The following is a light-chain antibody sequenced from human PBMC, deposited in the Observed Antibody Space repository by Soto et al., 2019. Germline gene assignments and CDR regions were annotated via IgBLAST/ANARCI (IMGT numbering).Light chain of an antibody. Sequence: QPMLTQPPSVSGAPGQRVTVSCTGSSSNIGAGYDVHWYQQLPGTAPKLLIYNNNNRPSGVPDRFSGSKSGTSASLAITGLQAEDEADYYCQSYDSSLSGVFGGGTKLTVL. CDR1: SSNIGAGYD. CDR2: NNN. J-gene: IGLJ3*02. CDR3: QSYDSSLSGV. V-gene: IGLV1-40*01.